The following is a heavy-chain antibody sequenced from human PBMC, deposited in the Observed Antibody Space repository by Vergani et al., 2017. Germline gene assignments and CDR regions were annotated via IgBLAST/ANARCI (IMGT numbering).Heavy chain of an antibody. D-gene: IGHD3-10*01. CDR1: GFSLSNARMG. J-gene: IGHJ4*02. CDR2: IFSNDEK. Sequence: QVTLKESGPVLVKPTETLTLTCTVSGFSLSNARMGVSWIRQPPGKALEWLAHIFSNDEKSYSTSLKIRLTISKDTSKSQVVLTMTNMDPVDTATYYCARRDRSGSLDYWGQGTLVTVSS. V-gene: IGHV2-26*01. CDR3: ARRDRSGSLDY.